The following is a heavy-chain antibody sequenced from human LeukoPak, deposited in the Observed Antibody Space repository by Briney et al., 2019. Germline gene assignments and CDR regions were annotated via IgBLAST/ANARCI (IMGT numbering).Heavy chain of an antibody. D-gene: IGHD5-24*01. CDR2: ISSSSSYI. CDR1: GFTFSSYS. V-gene: IGHV3-21*04. Sequence: KTGGSLRLSCAASGFTFSSYSMNWVRQAPGKGLEWVSSISSSSSYIYYADSVKGRFTISRDNAKNSLYLQMNSLRAEDTAVYYCARGLERWLHPYPLDYWGQGTLVTVSS. CDR3: ARGLERWLHPYPLDY. J-gene: IGHJ4*02.